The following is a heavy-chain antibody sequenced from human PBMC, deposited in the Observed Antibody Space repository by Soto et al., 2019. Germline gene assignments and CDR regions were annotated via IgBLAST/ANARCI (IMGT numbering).Heavy chain of an antibody. CDR3: TRDGSGSYSYYHYYMDV. D-gene: IGHD3-10*01. V-gene: IGHV3-21*01. CDR2: IDSSSSYI. CDR1: GFSISPYS. Sequence: EVQLVESGGGLVKPGGSLRLSCSSSGFSISPYSMSWVRQAPGKGLQWVSSIDSSSSYIQYAGSVKGRFTISRDNAKNSLYLQMSSLRVEDMAVYYCTRDGSGSYSYYHYYMDVWGKGTAVTVS. J-gene: IGHJ6*03.